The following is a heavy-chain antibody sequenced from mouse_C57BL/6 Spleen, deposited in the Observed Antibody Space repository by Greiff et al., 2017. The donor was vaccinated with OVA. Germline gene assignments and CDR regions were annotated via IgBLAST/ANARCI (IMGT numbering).Heavy chain of an antibody. J-gene: IGHJ1*03. Sequence: DVKLVESGGGLVKPGGSLKLSCAASGFTFSSYAMSWVRQTPEKRLEWVATISDGGSYTYYPDNVKGRFTISRDNAKNNLYLQMSHLKDDDAAMYYCARESSIRYFDVWGTGTTVTVSS. D-gene: IGHD1-1*01. CDR1: GFTFSSYA. CDR2: ISDGGSYT. CDR3: ARESSIRYFDV. V-gene: IGHV5-4*01.